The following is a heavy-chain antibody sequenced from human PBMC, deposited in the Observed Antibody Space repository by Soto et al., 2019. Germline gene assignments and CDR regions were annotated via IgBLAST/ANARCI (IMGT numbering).Heavy chain of an antibody. D-gene: IGHD1-26*01. CDR1: GGSISSGGYS. CDR2: IYHSGST. J-gene: IGHJ4*02. CDR3: ARGGAQFDY. V-gene: IGHV4-30-2*01. Sequence: TLSLTCAVSGGSISSGGYSWSWIRQPPGKGLEWIGYIYHSGSTYYNPSLKSRVTISVDRSKNQFSLKLSSVTAADTAVYYCARGGAQFDYWGQGTLVTVSS.